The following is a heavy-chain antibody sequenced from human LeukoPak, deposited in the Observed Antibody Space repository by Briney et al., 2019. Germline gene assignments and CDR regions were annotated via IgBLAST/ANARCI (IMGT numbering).Heavy chain of an antibody. J-gene: IGHJ4*02. CDR1: GGSISSYY. CDR2: IYYSGST. D-gene: IGHD6-13*01. Sequence: NPSETLSLTCTVSGGSISSYYWSWIRQPPGKGLEWIGYIYYSGSTNYNPSLKSRVTISVDTSKSQFSLKLSSVTAADTAVYYCARLSSGSSSWYDIDYWGQGSLVIVSS. V-gene: IGHV4-59*08. CDR3: ARLSSGSSSWYDIDY.